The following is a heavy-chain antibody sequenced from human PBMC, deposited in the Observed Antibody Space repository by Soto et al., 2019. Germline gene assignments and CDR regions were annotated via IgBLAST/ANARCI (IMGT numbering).Heavy chain of an antibody. V-gene: IGHV3-30*03. Sequence: GGSMRLSCGASGFTFGGYGVHWVRQAPGKGLEWVAVISYDGSNKYYADSVKGRFTISRDNSKNTLYLQTSSLRSEDTAVYYCARGTIAAAGTGFDYWGQGTLVTVSS. CDR3: ARGTIAAAGTGFDY. J-gene: IGHJ4*02. D-gene: IGHD6-13*01. CDR1: GFTFGGYG. CDR2: ISYDGSNK.